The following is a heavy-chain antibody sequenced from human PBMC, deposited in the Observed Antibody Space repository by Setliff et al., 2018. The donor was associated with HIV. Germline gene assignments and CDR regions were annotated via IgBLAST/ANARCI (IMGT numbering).Heavy chain of an antibody. J-gene: IGHJ4*02. V-gene: IGHV5-51*01. CDR2: IYPGDSDT. CDR3: ARHGQYGSGSYYNRPFDF. Sequence: AGESLKISCKGSGYTFTNYWIAWLRQMPGKGLEWMGIIYPGDSDTRYSPSFQGQVTISADKSISTAYLQWSSLKASDTAVYYCARHGQYGSGSYYNRPFDFWGQGTLVTVSS. CDR1: GYTFTNYW. D-gene: IGHD3-10*01.